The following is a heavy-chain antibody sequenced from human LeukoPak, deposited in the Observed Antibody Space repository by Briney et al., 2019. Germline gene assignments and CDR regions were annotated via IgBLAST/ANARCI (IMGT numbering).Heavy chain of an antibody. V-gene: IGHV4-4*07. CDR1: GGSISSYY. CDR3: ARVRLTDRHYYRSGSYSDY. D-gene: IGHD3-10*01. CDR2: IYTSGST. J-gene: IGHJ4*02. Sequence: SETLSFICTVSGGSISSYYWSWIRQPAGKGLEWIGRIYTSGSTNYNPSLKSRVTMSVDTSKKQFSLKLSSVTAADTAVYDCARVRLTDRHYYRSGSYSDYWGQGTLVTVSS.